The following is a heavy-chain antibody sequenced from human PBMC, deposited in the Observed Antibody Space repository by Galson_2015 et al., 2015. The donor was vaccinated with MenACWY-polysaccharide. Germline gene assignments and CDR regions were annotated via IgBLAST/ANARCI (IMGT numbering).Heavy chain of an antibody. CDR2: ISSSGSTI. D-gene: IGHD6-13*01. CDR1: GFTFSSYD. Sequence: SLRLSCAASGFTFSSYDMNWVRQAPGKGLEWVSYISSSGSTIYYADSVKGRFTISRDNAKNSLYLQMNSLRAEDTAVYYCAREESVAAAGPDFDYWGQGTQVTVSS. V-gene: IGHV3-48*03. J-gene: IGHJ4*02. CDR3: AREESVAAAGPDFDY.